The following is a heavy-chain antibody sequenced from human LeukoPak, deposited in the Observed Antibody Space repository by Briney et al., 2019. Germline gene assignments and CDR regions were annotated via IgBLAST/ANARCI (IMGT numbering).Heavy chain of an antibody. CDR2: ISYDGSNK. CDR3: AKMNSGSYYDRVDY. Sequence: GGSLRLSCAASRFTFSSYAMHWVRQAPGKGLEWVAVISYDGSNKYYADSVKGRFTISRDNSKNTLYLQMNSLRAEDTAVYYCAKMNSGSYYDRVDYWGQGTLVTVSS. CDR1: RFTFSSYA. J-gene: IGHJ4*02. D-gene: IGHD1-26*01. V-gene: IGHV3-30-3*01.